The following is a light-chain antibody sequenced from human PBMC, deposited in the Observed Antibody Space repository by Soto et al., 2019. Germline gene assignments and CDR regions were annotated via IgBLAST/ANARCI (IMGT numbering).Light chain of an antibody. V-gene: IGLV2-23*02. Sequence: QSVLTQPASVSGSPGQSITISCTGTSSDVGCYNLVSWYQQHPGKAPKLMIYEVSKRPSGVSNRFSDSKSGNTASLTISGLQAEDEADYYCCSYAGSSTFYVFGTGTKVTVL. CDR2: EVS. J-gene: IGLJ1*01. CDR1: SSDVGCYNL. CDR3: CSYAGSSTFYV.